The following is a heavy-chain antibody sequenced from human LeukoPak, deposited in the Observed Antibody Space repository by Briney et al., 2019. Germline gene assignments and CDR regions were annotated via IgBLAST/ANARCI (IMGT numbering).Heavy chain of an antibody. J-gene: IGHJ1*01. CDR1: GYTFTSYD. D-gene: IGHD3-10*01. CDR2: MNPNSGNT. CDR3: ARDPYYYGSGSPGHFQH. Sequence: ASVKVSCKASGYTFTSYDINWVRQATGQGLEWMGWMNPNSGNTGYAQKFQGRVTMTRNTSISTAYMELSSLRSEDTAVYYCARDPYYYGSGSPGHFQHWGQGTLVTVSS. V-gene: IGHV1-8*01.